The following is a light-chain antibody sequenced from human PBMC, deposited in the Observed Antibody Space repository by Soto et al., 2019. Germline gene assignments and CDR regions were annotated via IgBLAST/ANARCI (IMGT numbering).Light chain of an antibody. J-gene: IGKJ1*01. CDR1: QSVSSN. CDR3: QPLKQGPPLE. V-gene: IGKV3D-15*01. CDR2: GAS. Sequence: EIVMTQSPATLSVSPGEGATLSCRASQSVSSNLAWYQQKSGQAPRLLIYGASIRATGIPVRFSGSGSGTEFNFNIHRPQSEDFAVYYLQPLKQGPPLEFRQRKKVEVK.